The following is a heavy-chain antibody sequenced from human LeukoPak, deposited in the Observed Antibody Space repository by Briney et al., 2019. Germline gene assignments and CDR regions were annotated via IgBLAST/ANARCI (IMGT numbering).Heavy chain of an antibody. Sequence: GSLRLSCAASGFTFSNAWVSWVRQAPGKGLEWVGRIKSKTDGGTTDYAAPVKGRFTISRDDSKNTLYLQMNSQKTEDTAVYYCTTCCYTGAPGAGYWGQGTLVTVSS. J-gene: IGHJ4*02. CDR2: IKSKTDGGTT. CDR1: GFTFSNAW. V-gene: IGHV3-15*01. D-gene: IGHD2-15*01. CDR3: TTCCYTGAPGAGY.